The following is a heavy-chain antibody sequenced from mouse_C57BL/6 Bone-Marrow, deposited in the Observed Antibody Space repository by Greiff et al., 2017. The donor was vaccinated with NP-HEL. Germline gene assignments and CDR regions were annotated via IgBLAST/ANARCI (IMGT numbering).Heavy chain of an antibody. CDR2: LDPSDSYT. J-gene: IGHJ3*01. Sequence: QVQLQQPGAELVKPGASVKLSCKASGYPFTTYWMQWVKQRPGQGLEWIGELDPSDSYTNYNHKFKGTATLTVAPSSSTANMQLSSLTSEDSAVYYCARKSYYGRSYEFAYWGQGTLVTVSA. CDR3: ARKSYYGRSYEFAY. CDR1: GYPFTTYW. D-gene: IGHD1-1*01. V-gene: IGHV1-50*01.